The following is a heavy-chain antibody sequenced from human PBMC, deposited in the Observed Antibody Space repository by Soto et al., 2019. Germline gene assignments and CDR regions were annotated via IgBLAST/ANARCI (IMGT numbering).Heavy chain of an antibody. CDR3: ARGRYYYGSGSPRRKAYGMDV. J-gene: IGHJ6*02. Sequence: GGSLRLSCAASGFTFSACYMSWMRQAPGKGLEWVSYISSSGSTIYYADSVKGRFTISRDNAKNSLYLQMNSLRAEDTAVYYCARGRYYYGSGSPRRKAYGMDVWGQGTTVTVSS. D-gene: IGHD3-10*01. CDR1: GFTFSACY. CDR2: ISSSGSTI. V-gene: IGHV3-11*01.